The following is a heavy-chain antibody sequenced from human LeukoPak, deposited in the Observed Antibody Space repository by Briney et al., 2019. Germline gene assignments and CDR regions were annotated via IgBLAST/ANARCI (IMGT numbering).Heavy chain of an antibody. CDR3: ARRSYRTDVDV. CDR1: GVSMITSTYY. J-gene: IGHJ6*02. CDR2: MYYNGGT. Sequence: PSETLSHICTVSGVSMITSTYYWVWIRQPPSKGLEWIANMYYNGGTQYSRALTNRATMSVDTSTNQFSLRLSSVTAADTAVYYCARRSYRTDVDVWGQGTTVTVSS. V-gene: IGHV4-39*01. D-gene: IGHD3-10*01.